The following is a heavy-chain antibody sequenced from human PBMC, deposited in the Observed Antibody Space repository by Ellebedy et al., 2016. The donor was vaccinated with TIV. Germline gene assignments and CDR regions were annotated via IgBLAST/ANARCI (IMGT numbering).Heavy chain of an antibody. CDR3: AREDSQGIHSYWYFDL. Sequence: AASVKVSCKAAGYTFTSYGISWVRQAPGQGLEWMGWISAYNGNTNYAQKLQGRVTMTTDTSTSTAYMELRSLRSEDTAVYYCAREDSQGIHSYWYFDLWGRGSLVTVFS. J-gene: IGHJ2*01. CDR1: GYTFTSYG. V-gene: IGHV1-18*01. CDR2: ISAYNGNT. D-gene: IGHD3-10*01.